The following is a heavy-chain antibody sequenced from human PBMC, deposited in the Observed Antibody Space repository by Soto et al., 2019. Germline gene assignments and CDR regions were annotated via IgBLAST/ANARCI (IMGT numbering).Heavy chain of an antibody. CDR1: GFIFTSYS. D-gene: IGHD1-26*01. CDR2: IRIDSNHI. J-gene: IGHJ4*02. V-gene: IGHV3-48*02. Sequence: EVQLVESGGGLVQPGGSLRLSCAASGFIFTSYSMNWVRQAPGKGLEWLSYIRIDSNHIGYADSVRGRFTISSDIAKNSLYLQMNSLRDEDTAVYYCARDVSYAFDYCGQGTLVTVSS. CDR3: ARDVSYAFDY.